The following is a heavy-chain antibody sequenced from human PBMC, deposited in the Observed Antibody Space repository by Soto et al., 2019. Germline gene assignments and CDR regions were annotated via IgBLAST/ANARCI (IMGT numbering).Heavy chain of an antibody. J-gene: IGHJ4*02. CDR1: GXTFSIYA. D-gene: IGHD3-22*01. CDR3: AKDAPGSGWLSDY. V-gene: IGHV3-23*01. Sequence: LRLSCAASGXTFSIYAMSWVRQAPGKGLEWVSTITGNGGTSYADFVRGRFTISRDNYKNTLYLQMNSLRPEDTAVYYCAKDAPGSGWLSDYWGQGTLVTVSS. CDR2: ITGNGGT.